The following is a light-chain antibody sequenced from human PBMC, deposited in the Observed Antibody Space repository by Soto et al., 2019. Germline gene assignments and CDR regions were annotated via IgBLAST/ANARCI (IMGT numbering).Light chain of an antibody. CDR1: QGIKND. V-gene: IGKV1-6*01. Sequence: AIQMTQSPSSLSASVGDRVTITCRASQGIKNDVGWYQQKPGKAPKLLISAASSLESGVPSRFSGSGSGTDFTLTITSLQPEDFATYYCLQDYNYPFTFGGGTRVEVK. J-gene: IGKJ4*01. CDR2: AAS. CDR3: LQDYNYPFT.